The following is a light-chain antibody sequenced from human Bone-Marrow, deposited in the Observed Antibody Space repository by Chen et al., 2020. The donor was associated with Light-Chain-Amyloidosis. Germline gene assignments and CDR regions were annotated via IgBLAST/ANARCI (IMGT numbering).Light chain of an antibody. CDR2: EVS. J-gene: IGLJ2*01. V-gene: IGLV2-8*01. Sequence: HSALTQPPSASGSPVQPFTISCPGTSSDVGVYNSVSWYQQHPGNAPKLMIFEVSKRPAGVPDRFSGSKSGNTASLTVSGLQAEDEADYYCCSSYAGNNRVFGGGTKLTVL. CDR1: SSDVGVYNS. CDR3: CSSYAGNNRV.